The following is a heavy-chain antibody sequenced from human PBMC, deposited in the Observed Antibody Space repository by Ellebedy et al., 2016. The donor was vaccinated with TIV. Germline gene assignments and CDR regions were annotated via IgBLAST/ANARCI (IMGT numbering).Heavy chain of an antibody. Sequence: ETLSLTCAASGFTFSSYWMHWVRQAPGKGLVWVSRINSDGSDTDYADSVKGRFTISRDNAKNTLYLQMNSLKAEDTAVYYCARGYDSLFDYWGQGTLVTVSS. D-gene: IGHD5-12*01. CDR1: GFTFSSYW. CDR3: ARGYDSLFDY. V-gene: IGHV3-74*01. J-gene: IGHJ4*02. CDR2: INSDGSDT.